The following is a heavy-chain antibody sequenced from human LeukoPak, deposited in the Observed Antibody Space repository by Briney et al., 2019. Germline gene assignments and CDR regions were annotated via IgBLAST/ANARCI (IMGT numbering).Heavy chain of an antibody. CDR1: EFTFSSYS. D-gene: IGHD3-22*01. J-gene: IGHJ4*02. CDR2: INRGATYI. Sequence: SGGSLRFSCTVSEFTFSSYSMNWVRQAPGKGLEWVASINRGATYIYYADSMKGRFTISRDDAKSSLYLQMNSLRAEDTAVYYCVRLRRNSDSSGYYYYYDYWGQGILVTVSS. V-gene: IGHV3-21*01. CDR3: VRLRRNSDSSGYYYYYDY.